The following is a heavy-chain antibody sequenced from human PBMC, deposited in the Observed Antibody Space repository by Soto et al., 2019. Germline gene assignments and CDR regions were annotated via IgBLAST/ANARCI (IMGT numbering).Heavy chain of an antibody. CDR1: GGSFNDYY. J-gene: IGHJ4*02. CDR3: ARRGGGNYPYFFDY. V-gene: IGHV4-34*12. Sequence: QVQLKQWGAGLLRPSETLSLTCAVYGGSFNDYYWSWIRQPPGKGLEWIGEIIHSGGTNYNPSVKSRATISADTFKNQISLNLNSVTAADTAVYYCARRGGGNYPYFFDYWDEGTLVTVSS. D-gene: IGHD2-21*01. CDR2: IIHSGGT.